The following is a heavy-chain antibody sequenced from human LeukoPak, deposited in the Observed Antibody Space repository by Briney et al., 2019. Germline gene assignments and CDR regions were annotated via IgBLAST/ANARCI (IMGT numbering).Heavy chain of an antibody. V-gene: IGHV3-48*02. Sequence: PGGSLRLSCAASGFTFSSNGMNSVRQAPGKGLDFIAYISSTGATIYYADSLKGRFTISRDNARNSLYLQMNSLRDEDTAVYFCARANSLMVRGVISYFDSWGQGILVTASS. CDR2: ISSTGATI. CDR3: ARANSLMVRGVISYFDS. D-gene: IGHD3-10*01. J-gene: IGHJ4*02. CDR1: GFTFSSNG.